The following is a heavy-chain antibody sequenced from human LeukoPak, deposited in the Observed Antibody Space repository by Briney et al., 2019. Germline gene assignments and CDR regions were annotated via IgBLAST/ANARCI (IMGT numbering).Heavy chain of an antibody. V-gene: IGHV4-4*07. D-gene: IGHD3-10*01. Sequence: PSETLSLTCTVSGGSISSYYWSWIRQPAGKGLEWIGRIYTSGSTNYNPSLKSRVTMSVDTSKNQFSLKLSSVTAADTAVYYCARSFSYYGSGTNWFKPWGQGTLVTVSS. J-gene: IGHJ5*02. CDR3: ARSFSYYGSGTNWFKP. CDR2: IYTSGST. CDR1: GGSISSYY.